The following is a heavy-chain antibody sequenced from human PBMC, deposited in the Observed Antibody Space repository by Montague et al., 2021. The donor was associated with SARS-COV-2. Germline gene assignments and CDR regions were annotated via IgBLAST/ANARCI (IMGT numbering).Heavy chain of an antibody. J-gene: IGHJ6*03. D-gene: IGHD3-10*01. CDR2: IHHGGST. Sequence: SETLSLTCAVHGGSFSTYSWNWIRQPPGKGLEWIGEIHHGGSTNYNPSLKSRVTISADTSKNQFSLKLTSVAAADTAVYYCARLRDGVVPSPILGVGPYYSYYYMDVWERGTTVTVSS. CDR1: GGSFSTYS. CDR3: ARLRDGVVPSPILGVGPYYSYYYMDV. V-gene: IGHV4-34*01.